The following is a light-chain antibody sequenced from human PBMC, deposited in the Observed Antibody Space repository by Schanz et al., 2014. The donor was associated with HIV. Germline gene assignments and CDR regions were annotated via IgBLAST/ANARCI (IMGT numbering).Light chain of an antibody. CDR2: GAS. Sequence: EIVLTQSPGTLSLSPGERATLSCRASQSVSSSYLAWYQQKPGQAPRLLIYGASSRAAGVPDRFSGSGSGTDFTLTISRLEPEDCALYYCQQYGSSPSWTFGQGTKVEIK. J-gene: IGKJ1*01. CDR1: QSVSSSY. CDR3: QQYGSSPSWT. V-gene: IGKV3-20*01.